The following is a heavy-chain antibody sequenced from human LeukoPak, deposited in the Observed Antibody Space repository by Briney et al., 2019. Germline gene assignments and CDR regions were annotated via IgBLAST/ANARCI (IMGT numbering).Heavy chain of an antibody. CDR2: ISISGDRT. CDR3: AGRDSGDYPYFDY. D-gene: IGHD4-17*01. V-gene: IGHV3-23*01. Sequence: GGSLRLSCAASEFTFSNYAMTWVRQAPGKGLEWVSSISISGDRTYYADSVKGRFTISRDNSKNTVYLQMNSLRAEDTAVFYCAGRDSGDYPYFDYWGQGTLVTVSS. J-gene: IGHJ4*02. CDR1: EFTFSNYA.